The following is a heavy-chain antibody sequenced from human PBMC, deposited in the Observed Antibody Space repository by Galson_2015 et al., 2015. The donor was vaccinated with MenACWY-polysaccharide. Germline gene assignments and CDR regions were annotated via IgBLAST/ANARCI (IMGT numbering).Heavy chain of an antibody. CDR1: GDSVSSHSAA. D-gene: IGHD6-19*01. V-gene: IGHV6-1*01. CDR2: TYYRSKWYK. CDR3: ARQGIAVAGVIDY. J-gene: IGHJ4*02. Sequence: CAISGDSVSSHSAAWNWIRQSPSRGLEWLGRTYYRSKWYKYYALSVKSRMTINVDTAKNQFSLQLNSVTPEDTAMYYCARQGIAVAGVIDYWGQGTLVTVSS.